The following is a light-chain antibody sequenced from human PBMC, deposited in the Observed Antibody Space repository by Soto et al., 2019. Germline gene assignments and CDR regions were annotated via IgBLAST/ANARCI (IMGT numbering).Light chain of an antibody. CDR3: QQRSNWPPT. V-gene: IGKV3D-20*02. CDR2: GVS. Sequence: EIVMTQSPATLSVSPGERATLSCRASQSVSSSYLAWYQQKPGQAPRPLIYGVSSRATGIPDRFSGSGSGTDFTLTISRLEPEDFAVYYCQQRSNWPPTFGQGTKVDI. J-gene: IGKJ1*01. CDR1: QSVSSSY.